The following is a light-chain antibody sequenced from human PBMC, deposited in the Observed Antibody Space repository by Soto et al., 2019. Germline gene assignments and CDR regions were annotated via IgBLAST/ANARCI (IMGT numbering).Light chain of an antibody. Sequence: DIQMTQSPSTLSTSLGDRVISTCRASQTISSLLAWYQHKSGKAPKFLIYKASSLQSGVPSRFSGSGSGTEFTLTITSLQPDDFATYYCHQYYSFPRTFGQGTKVDIK. CDR1: QTISSL. J-gene: IGKJ1*01. CDR2: KAS. V-gene: IGKV1-5*03. CDR3: HQYYSFPRT.